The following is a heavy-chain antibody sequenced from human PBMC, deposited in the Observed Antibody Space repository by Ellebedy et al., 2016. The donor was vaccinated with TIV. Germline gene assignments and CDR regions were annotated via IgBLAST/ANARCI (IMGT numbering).Heavy chain of an antibody. CDR2: MSYDGTYE. V-gene: IGHV3-30*18. D-gene: IGHD2-2*02. CDR3: AKDHISFNQLYDAFDI. J-gene: IGHJ3*02. CDR1: GFIFNSYA. Sequence: GESLKISCAASGFIFNSYAMHWVRQAPGKGLEWVAVMSYDGTYEYYGESVKGRFTISRDNSKNTLYLQMNSLRADDTAFYYCAKDHISFNQLYDAFDIWGQGTLVTVSS.